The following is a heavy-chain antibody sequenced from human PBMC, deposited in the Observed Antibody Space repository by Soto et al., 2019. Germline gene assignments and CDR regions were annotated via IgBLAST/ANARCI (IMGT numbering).Heavy chain of an antibody. D-gene: IGHD6-19*01. J-gene: IGHJ4*02. Sequence: GGSLRLSCAASGFTFSNAWMNWVRQAPGEGLEWVSGIGGNGVTTYYADSVKGRFTISRDNSKNTLYLQMDSLRAEDTAVYYCAKGIGSGWYAADYWGPGTLVTVSS. CDR2: IGGNGVTT. CDR1: GFTFSNAW. V-gene: IGHV3-23*01. CDR3: AKGIGSGWYAADY.